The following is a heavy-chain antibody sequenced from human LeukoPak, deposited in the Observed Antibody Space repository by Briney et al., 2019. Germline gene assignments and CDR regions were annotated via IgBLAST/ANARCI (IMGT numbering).Heavy chain of an antibody. Sequence: PGGSLRLSCAASGFTVSSHFMSWVRQAPGKGLEWVSVIYSGGSTYYADSVKGRFTISRDNSKNTLYLQMNSLRAEDTAVYYCARDIAYDSSGYYSPHFDYWGQGTLVTVSS. CDR1: GFTVSSHF. V-gene: IGHV3-53*01. CDR3: ARDIAYDSSGYYSPHFDY. CDR2: IYSGGST. D-gene: IGHD3-22*01. J-gene: IGHJ4*02.